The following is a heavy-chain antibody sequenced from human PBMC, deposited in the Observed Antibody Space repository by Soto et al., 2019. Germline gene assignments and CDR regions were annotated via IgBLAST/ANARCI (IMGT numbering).Heavy chain of an antibody. CDR3: ASLGYDFWSARNWFDP. V-gene: IGHV4-34*01. CDR1: GGSFSGYY. CDR2: INHSGST. Sequence: SETLSLTCAVYGGSFSGYYWSWIRQPPGKGLEWIGEINHSGSTNYNPPLKSRVTISVDTSKNQFSLKLSSVTAADTAVYYCASLGYDFWSARNWFDPWGQGTLVTVSS. J-gene: IGHJ5*02. D-gene: IGHD3-3*01.